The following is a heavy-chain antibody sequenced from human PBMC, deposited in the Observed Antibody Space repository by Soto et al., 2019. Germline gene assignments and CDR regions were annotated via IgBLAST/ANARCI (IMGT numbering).Heavy chain of an antibody. CDR1: GFTFSSYA. CDR3: ARVITGTTFYYYYGMDV. J-gene: IGHJ6*02. Sequence: GGSLRLSCAASGFTFSSYAMHWVRQAPGKGLEWVAVISYDGSNKYYADSVKGRFTISRDNSKNTLYLQMNSLRAEDTAVYYCARVITGTTFYYYYGMDVWGQGTTVTVSS. V-gene: IGHV3-30-3*01. D-gene: IGHD1-7*01. CDR2: ISYDGSNK.